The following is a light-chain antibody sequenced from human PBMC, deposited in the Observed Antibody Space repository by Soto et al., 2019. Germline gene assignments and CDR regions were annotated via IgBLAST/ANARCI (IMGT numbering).Light chain of an antibody. CDR3: QQSYSTRIT. Sequence: DIQMTQSPSSLSAFVGDRVTITCRASQDIVNFLAWYQQKPGKVPKLLIYAASTLQSGVPSRFSGSGSGTDFTLTISSLQPEDVATYYCQQSYSTRITFGQGTRLEIK. V-gene: IGKV1-27*01. CDR1: QDIVNF. J-gene: IGKJ5*01. CDR2: AAS.